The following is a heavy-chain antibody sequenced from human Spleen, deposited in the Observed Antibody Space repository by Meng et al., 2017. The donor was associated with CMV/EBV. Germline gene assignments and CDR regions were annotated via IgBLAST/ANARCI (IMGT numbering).Heavy chain of an antibody. CDR2: INPSGGST. CDR1: GYTFTSYY. CDR3: ARYKSRHQRGYYYGMDV. V-gene: IGHV1-46*01. J-gene: IGHJ6*02. D-gene: IGHD1-14*01. Sequence: ASVKVSCKASGYTFTSYYFHWVRQAPGQGLEWMGIINPSGGSTTYAQKFQGRVTMTSDTSISTAYMELSRLRSDDTAVYYCARYKSRHQRGYYYGMDVWGQGTTVTVSS.